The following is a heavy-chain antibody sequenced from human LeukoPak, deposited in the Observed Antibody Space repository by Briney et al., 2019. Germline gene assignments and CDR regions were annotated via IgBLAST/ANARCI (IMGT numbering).Heavy chain of an antibody. J-gene: IGHJ6*03. V-gene: IGHV4-34*01. CDR3: ARVRYYGSGSYIPLGHRPYYMDV. CDR1: GGSFSGYY. D-gene: IGHD3-10*01. CDR2: INHSGST. Sequence: SETLSLTCAVYGGSFSGYYWSWIRQPPGKGLEWIGEINHSGSTNYNPSLKSRVTISVDTSKNQFSLKLSSATAADTAVYYCARVRYYGSGSYIPLGHRPYYMDVWGKGTTVTISS.